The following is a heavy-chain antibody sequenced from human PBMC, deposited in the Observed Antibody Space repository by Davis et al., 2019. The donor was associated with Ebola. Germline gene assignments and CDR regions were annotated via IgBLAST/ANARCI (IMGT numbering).Heavy chain of an antibody. Sequence: AASVKVSCKASGYTFTSYGISWVRQAPGQGLEWMGWINPSGGSTSYAQKFQGRVTMTRDTSTSTVYMELSSLRSEDTAVYYCARDWYYDYIWGSYRGYYYYGMDVWGQGTTVTVSS. J-gene: IGHJ6*02. CDR3: ARDWYYDYIWGSYRGYYYYGMDV. CDR1: GYTFTSYG. D-gene: IGHD3-16*02. V-gene: IGHV1-46*01. CDR2: INPSGGST.